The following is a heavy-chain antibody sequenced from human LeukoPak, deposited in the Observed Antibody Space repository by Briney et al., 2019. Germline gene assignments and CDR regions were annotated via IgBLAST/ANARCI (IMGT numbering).Heavy chain of an antibody. CDR2: ISHDERKK. J-gene: IGHJ4*02. D-gene: IGHD3-10*01. Sequence: GGSLRLSCAASGFTFSRSAMHWVRQAPGKGLEWVTVISHDERKKYYADSVKGRFTISRDNSRNTLFLQMNSLRAEDMAVYYCVRGWFGDLFDYWGQGTLVTVSS. V-gene: IGHV3-30*04. CDR1: GFTFSRSA. CDR3: VRGWFGDLFDY.